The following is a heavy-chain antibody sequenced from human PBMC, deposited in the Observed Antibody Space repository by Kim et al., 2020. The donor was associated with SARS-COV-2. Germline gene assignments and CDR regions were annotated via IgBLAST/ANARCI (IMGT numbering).Heavy chain of an antibody. CDR2: IWYDGSNK. CDR3: ARELGYYYDTGWNAFDI. Sequence: GGSLRLSCAASGFTFSSYGMHWVRQAPGKGLEWVAVIWYDGSNKYYADSVKGRFTISRDNSKNTLYLQMNSLRAEDTAVYYCARELGYYYDTGWNAFDIWGQGTMVTVSS. J-gene: IGHJ3*02. V-gene: IGHV3-33*01. D-gene: IGHD3-22*01. CDR1: GFTFSSYG.